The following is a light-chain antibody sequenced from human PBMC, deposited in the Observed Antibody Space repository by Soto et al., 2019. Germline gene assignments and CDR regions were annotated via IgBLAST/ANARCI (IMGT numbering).Light chain of an antibody. V-gene: IGKV1-5*03. CDR2: KAS. CDR1: QSISSW. CDR3: QQYDNLPLT. J-gene: IGKJ4*01. Sequence: DIQMTQSTSSLSASVGDSVTITCRASQSISSWLAWYQQKPGKAPKLLIYKASTLKSGVPSRFSGSGSGTEFTLTISTLQPEDIATYYCQQYDNLPLTFGGGTKVDIK.